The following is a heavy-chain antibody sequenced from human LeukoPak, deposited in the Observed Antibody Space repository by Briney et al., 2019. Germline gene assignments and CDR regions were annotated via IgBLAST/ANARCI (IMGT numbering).Heavy chain of an antibody. Sequence: GGSLRLSCAASGFPFSSHWLSWFRQSPGKGLEWVAHISHDGSEKHYVDSVKGRFTISRDNARNSQFLQMNSLRVDDTAVYYCASGGGWVFFNWGQGTLVTVSS. CDR3: ASGGGWVFFN. CDR2: ISHDGSEK. J-gene: IGHJ4*02. D-gene: IGHD6-19*01. CDR1: GFPFSSHW. V-gene: IGHV3-7*01.